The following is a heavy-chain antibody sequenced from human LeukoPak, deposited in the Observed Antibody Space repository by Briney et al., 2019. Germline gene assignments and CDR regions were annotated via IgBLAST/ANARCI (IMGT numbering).Heavy chain of an antibody. CDR2: IYYSGST. V-gene: IGHV4-31*11. CDR1: GASISSNNC. D-gene: IGHD2-15*01. CDR3: ARGVWVVVAATNWFDP. Sequence: SETLSLTCAVSGASISSNNCWTWVRQPPGKGLEWIGCIYYSGSTYYNPSLKSRVTISVDTSKNQFSLKLSSVTAADTAVYYCARGVWVVVAATNWFDPWGQGTLVTVSS. J-gene: IGHJ5*02.